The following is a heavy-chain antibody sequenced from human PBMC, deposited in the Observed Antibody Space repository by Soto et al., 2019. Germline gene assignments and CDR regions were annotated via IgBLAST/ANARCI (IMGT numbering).Heavy chain of an antibody. Sequence: SETLSLTCTVSGGSISSYYWSWIRQPPGKGLEWIGYIYYSGSTNYNPSLKSRVTISVDTSKNQFSLKLSSVTAADTAVYYCAGTIVVVPERELDPWGQGTLVTVSS. J-gene: IGHJ5*02. CDR1: GGSISSYY. D-gene: IGHD2-2*01. V-gene: IGHV4-59*01. CDR2: IYYSGST. CDR3: AGTIVVVPERELDP.